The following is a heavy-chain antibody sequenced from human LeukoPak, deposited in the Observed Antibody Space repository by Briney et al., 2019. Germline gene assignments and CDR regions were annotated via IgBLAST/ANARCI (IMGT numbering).Heavy chain of an antibody. CDR2: IYYSGST. D-gene: IGHD2-15*01. J-gene: IGHJ6*03. CDR1: GGSISSYY. CDR3: ARSVEGYCRGGSCYFYSYYMDV. Sequence: SETLSLTCTVSGGSISSYYWSWIRQPPGKGLEWIGYIYYSGSTNYSPSLKSRVTISVVTSKNQFSLKLSSVTAADTAVYYCARSVEGYCRGGSCYFYSYYMDVWGKGTTVTVSS. V-gene: IGHV4-59*01.